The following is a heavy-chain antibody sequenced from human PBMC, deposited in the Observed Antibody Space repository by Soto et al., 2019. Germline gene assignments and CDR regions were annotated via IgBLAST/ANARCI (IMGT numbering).Heavy chain of an antibody. D-gene: IGHD6-19*01. CDR1: GYTLTELS. CDR2: FDPEDGET. V-gene: IGHV1-24*01. Sequence: ASVKVSCKGSGYTLTELSMHWVRQAPGKGLEWMGGFDPEDGETIYAQKFQGRVTMTEDTSTDTAYMELSSLRSEDTAVYYCAAASIAVAGPYGMDVWGQGTTVTVSS. J-gene: IGHJ6*02. CDR3: AAASIAVAGPYGMDV.